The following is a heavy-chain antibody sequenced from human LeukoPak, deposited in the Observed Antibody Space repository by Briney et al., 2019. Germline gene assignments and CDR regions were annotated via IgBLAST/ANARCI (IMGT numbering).Heavy chain of an antibody. CDR3: ASPSIVATITRPYYFDY. V-gene: IGHV4-34*01. D-gene: IGHD5-12*01. J-gene: IGHJ4*02. CDR1: GGSFSGYY. Sequence: KPSETLFLTCAVYGGSFSGYYWSWIRQPPGKGLEWIGEINHSGSTNYNPSLKSRVTISVDTSKNQFSLKLSSVTAADTAVYYCASPSIVATITRPYYFDYWGQGTLVTVSS. CDR2: INHSGST.